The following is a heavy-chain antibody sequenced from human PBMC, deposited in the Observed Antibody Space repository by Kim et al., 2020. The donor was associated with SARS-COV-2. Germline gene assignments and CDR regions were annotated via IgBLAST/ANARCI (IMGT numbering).Heavy chain of an antibody. Sequence: GGSLRLSCAVSGFTFSGQFMNWIRQAPGKGLEWVSYISSGSGNTIFYADSVKGRFTISRDNAKKSLYLQMNSLRAEDTAVYYCARAGIGWNAFDIWGLGTMVTVSS. D-gene: IGHD2-15*01. V-gene: IGHV3-11*01. CDR1: GFTFSGQF. CDR2: ISSGSGNTI. J-gene: IGHJ3*02. CDR3: ARAGIGWNAFDI.